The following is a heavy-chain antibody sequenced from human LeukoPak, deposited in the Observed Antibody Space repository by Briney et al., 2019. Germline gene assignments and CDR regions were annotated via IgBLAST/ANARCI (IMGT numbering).Heavy chain of an antibody. CDR3: AKAKSSLTTGGDAFDI. J-gene: IGHJ3*02. V-gene: IGHV3-23*01. D-gene: IGHD1-14*01. CDR1: GFTFSSYV. CDR2: ISGSGGST. Sequence: PGGSLRLSCAASGFTFSSYVMSWVRQAPGKGLEWVSSISGSGGSTHYADSVKGRFTISRDNSKNTLYLQMNSLRAEDTAVYYCAKAKSSLTTGGDAFDIWGQGTMVTVSS.